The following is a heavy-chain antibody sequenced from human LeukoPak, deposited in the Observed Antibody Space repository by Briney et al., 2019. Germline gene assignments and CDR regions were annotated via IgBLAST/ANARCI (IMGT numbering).Heavy chain of an antibody. J-gene: IGHJ4*02. CDR2: VSYDGTNK. Sequence: GGSLRLSCAASGFTFSDHWMHWVRQAPGKGLEWMALVSYDGTNKFYTDSVMGRFTVSRDNSKNMLYLQMSSLRTEDTGVYYCASSPSSYFDYWGQGTLVTVSS. CDR3: ASSPSSYFDY. V-gene: IGHV3-30-3*01. D-gene: IGHD6-19*01. CDR1: GFTFSDHW.